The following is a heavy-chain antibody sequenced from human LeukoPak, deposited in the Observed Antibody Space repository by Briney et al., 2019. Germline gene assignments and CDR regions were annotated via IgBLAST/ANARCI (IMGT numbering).Heavy chain of an antibody. D-gene: IGHD3-10*02. CDR1: GFTVSSNY. CDR2: ISGSGGST. CDR3: AELGITMIGGV. Sequence: GESLRLSCAASGFTVSSNYMSWVRQAPGKGLEWVSAISGSGGSTYYADSVKGRFTISRDNSKNTLYLQMNSLRAEDTAVYYCAELGITMIGGVWGKGTTVTISS. V-gene: IGHV3-23*01. J-gene: IGHJ6*04.